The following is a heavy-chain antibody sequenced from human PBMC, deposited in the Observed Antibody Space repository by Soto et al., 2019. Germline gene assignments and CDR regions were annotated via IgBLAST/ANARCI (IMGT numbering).Heavy chain of an antibody. CDR2: ISSSSGST. Sequence: DVQLLESGGGLVQPGGSLRLSCAASGFTFSNYAMNWVRQAPGKGLEWVSTISSSSGSTYYADSVKGRFTISRDNSKNFLYLQMNSLRGEDTAVYYCAKVGSERYSGQHSDYWGQGTLVTISS. J-gene: IGHJ4*02. V-gene: IGHV3-23*01. CDR3: AKVGSERYSGQHSDY. D-gene: IGHD5-12*01. CDR1: GFTFSNYA.